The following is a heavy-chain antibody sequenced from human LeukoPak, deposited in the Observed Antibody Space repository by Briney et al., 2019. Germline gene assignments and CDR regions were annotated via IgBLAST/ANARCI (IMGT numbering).Heavy chain of an antibody. D-gene: IGHD3-22*01. J-gene: IGHJ4*02. CDR1: GGTFSSYA. Sequence: SVKVSCKASGGTFSSYAISWVRQAPGQGLEWMGGIIPIFGTANYAQKFQGRVTITTDESTSTAYMEVSSLRSEDTAVYYCARSGRYYDSSGYSPFDYWGQGTLVTVSS. CDR2: IIPIFGTA. V-gene: IGHV1-69*05. CDR3: ARSGRYYDSSGYSPFDY.